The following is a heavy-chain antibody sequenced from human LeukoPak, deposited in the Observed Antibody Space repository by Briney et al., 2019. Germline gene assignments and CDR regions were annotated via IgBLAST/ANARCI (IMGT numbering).Heavy chain of an antibody. CDR1: GFTFSSYS. CDR2: ISSSSSTI. V-gene: IGHV3-48*04. Sequence: GGSLRLSCAASGFTFSSYSMNWVRQAPGKGLEWVSYISSSSSTICYADSVKGRFTISRDNAKNSLYLQMNSLRAEDTAVYYCARVTVDTEPPDYWGQGTLVTVSS. CDR3: ARVTVDTEPPDY. D-gene: IGHD5-18*01. J-gene: IGHJ4*02.